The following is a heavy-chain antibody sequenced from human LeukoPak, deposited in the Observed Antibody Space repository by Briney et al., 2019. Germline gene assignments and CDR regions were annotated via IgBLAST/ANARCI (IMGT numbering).Heavy chain of an antibody. CDR1: GYTFTAYY. D-gene: IGHD2-15*01. V-gene: IGHV1-2*02. J-gene: IGHJ4*02. CDR2: INPNSGGT. Sequence: ASVKVSCKASGYTFTAYYIHWVRQAPGQGLEWMGWINPNSGGTNYAQKFQGRVTMTRDSSITTAYMDLSRLKSDDTALYYCATEGYCNGAGCLHYWGQGTLVIVSS. CDR3: ATEGYCNGAGCLHY.